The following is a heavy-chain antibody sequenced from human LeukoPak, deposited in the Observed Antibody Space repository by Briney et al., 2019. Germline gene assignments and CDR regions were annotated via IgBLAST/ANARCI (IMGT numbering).Heavy chain of an antibody. Sequence: PSETLSLTCTVSGGSISSYYWSWIRQPPGKGLEWIGYIYYSGSTNYNPSLKSRVTISVDTSKNQFSLKLSSVTAADTAVYYCALTPSYYDFWSGGLGWFDPWGHGTLVTVSS. V-gene: IGHV4-59*01. D-gene: IGHD3-3*01. CDR2: IYYSGST. J-gene: IGHJ5*02. CDR3: ALTPSYYDFWSGGLGWFDP. CDR1: GGSISSYY.